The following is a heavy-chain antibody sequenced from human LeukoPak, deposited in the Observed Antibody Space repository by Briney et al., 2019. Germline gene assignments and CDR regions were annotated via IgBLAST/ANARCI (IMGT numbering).Heavy chain of an antibody. CDR1: GGTFRSYA. D-gene: IGHD3-10*01. J-gene: IGHJ6*02. CDR3: ATRTPLIRGIIRTYFYLGMDV. Sequence: SVKVSCKASGGTFRSYAISWVRQAPGQGLEWMGGIIPIFGTANYAQKFQGRVTITTDESTSTAYMAPSSLRSKDTAVYYCATRTPLIRGIIRTYFYLGMDVWGQGTTV. V-gene: IGHV1-69*05. CDR2: IIPIFGTA.